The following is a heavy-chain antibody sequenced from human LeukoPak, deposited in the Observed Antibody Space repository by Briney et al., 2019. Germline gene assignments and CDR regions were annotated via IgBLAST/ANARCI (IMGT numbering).Heavy chain of an antibody. CDR3: ARAFYNFWRGYYFDY. D-gene: IGHD3/OR15-3a*01. CDR1: GGTFSSYA. CDR2: IIPIFGTA. J-gene: IGHJ4*02. V-gene: IGHV1-69*05. Sequence: SVKVSCKASGGTFSSYAISWVRQAPGQGLEWMGGIIPIFGTANYAQKFQGRVTITRDTSASTAYMELSSLRSEDTAVYYCARAFYNFWRGYYFDYWGQGTLVTVSS.